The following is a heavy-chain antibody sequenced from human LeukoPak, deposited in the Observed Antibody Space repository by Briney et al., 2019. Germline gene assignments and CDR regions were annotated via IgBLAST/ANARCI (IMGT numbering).Heavy chain of an antibody. CDR1: GFTFSKAW. D-gene: IGHD1-26*01. V-gene: IGHV3-15*01. CDR2: IKSKTDGGTT. Sequence: GGSLRLSCAASGFTFSKAWMIWVRQAPGKGLEWVGRIKSKTDGGTTDYAAPVEGRFTISRDDSKNTLYLQMNSLKTEDTAVYYCTTESWSGMATNYWGQGTLVTVSS. CDR3: TTESWSGMATNY. J-gene: IGHJ4*01.